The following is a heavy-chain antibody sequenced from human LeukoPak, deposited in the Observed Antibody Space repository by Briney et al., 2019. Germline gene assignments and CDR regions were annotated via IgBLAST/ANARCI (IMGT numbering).Heavy chain of an antibody. CDR2: IYHSGST. J-gene: IGHJ1*01. CDR1: GGSISSSNR. D-gene: IGHD6-19*01. CDR3: AGAVAGSGHFQH. V-gene: IGHV4-4*02. Sequence: PSGTLSLTCAVSGGSISSSNRWSWVRQPPGKGLEWIGEIYHSGSTNYNPSLKSRVTISVDKSKNQFSLKLSSVTAADTAVYYCAGAVAGSGHFQHWGQGTLVTVSS.